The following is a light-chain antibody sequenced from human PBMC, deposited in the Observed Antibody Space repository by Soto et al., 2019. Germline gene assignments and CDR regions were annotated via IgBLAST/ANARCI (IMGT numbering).Light chain of an antibody. J-gene: IGLJ1*01. V-gene: IGLV2-14*01. Sequence: QSVLTQPAAVSGSAGRSVTIACTGTSSDVGGYDYVSWYQQHPGTAPKLMLYEVNNRPSGVSNRFSGSKSGNTASLIISGLHSEDEADYYCSAYTTTSTLIFGTGTKVTVL. CDR3: SAYTTTSTLI. CDR1: SSDVGGYDY. CDR2: EVN.